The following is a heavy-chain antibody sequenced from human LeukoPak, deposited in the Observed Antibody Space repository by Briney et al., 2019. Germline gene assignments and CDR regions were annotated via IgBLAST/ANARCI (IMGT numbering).Heavy chain of an antibody. Sequence: GGSLRLSCAASGFTFSGYAMHWVRQAPGKGLEYVSAISSNGGSTYYANSVKGRFTISRDNSKNTLYLQMGSLRAEDMAVYYCARVRYASSSSFSVPDYWGQGTLVTVSS. CDR3: ARVRYASSSSFSVPDY. V-gene: IGHV3-64*01. CDR1: GFTFSGYA. CDR2: ISSNGGST. D-gene: IGHD6-6*01. J-gene: IGHJ4*02.